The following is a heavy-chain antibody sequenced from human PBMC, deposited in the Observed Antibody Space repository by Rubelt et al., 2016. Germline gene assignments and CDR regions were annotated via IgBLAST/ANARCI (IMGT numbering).Heavy chain of an antibody. V-gene: IGHV1-18*01. J-gene: IGHJ5*02. CDR2: ISAYNGNT. D-gene: IGHD3-16*02. CDR3: ARVMITFGGVIEVGWFDP. Sequence: QVQLVQSGAEVKKPGSSVKVSCKASGGTFSSYAISWVRQAPGQGLEWMGRISAYNGNTNYAQKLQGRVTMTTDTSTSTAYMGLRSLRSDDTAVYYCARVMITFGGVIEVGWFDPWGQGTLVTVSS. CDR1: GGTFSSYA.